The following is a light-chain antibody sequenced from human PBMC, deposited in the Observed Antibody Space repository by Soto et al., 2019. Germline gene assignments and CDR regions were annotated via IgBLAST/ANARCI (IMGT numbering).Light chain of an antibody. J-gene: IGKJ1*01. CDR1: QTISTW. CDR3: KQYTNTNNPWM. CDR2: DAS. Sequence: DIQVTLSARTLSASLGHRFTITCLASQTISTWMAWYQQKPGKAPKLLVYDASTLQSGVASRFSGSGSGTEFTLIISGLQPDDSATYYCKQYTNTNNPWMFGQGTKVDIK. V-gene: IGKV1-5*01.